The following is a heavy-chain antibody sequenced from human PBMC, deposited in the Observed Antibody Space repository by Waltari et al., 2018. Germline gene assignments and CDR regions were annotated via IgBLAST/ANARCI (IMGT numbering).Heavy chain of an antibody. CDR2: INPNSGGT. CDR3: ARDLPYSSSSVAFDI. CDR1: GYTFTGYY. V-gene: IGHV1-2*06. D-gene: IGHD6-6*01. J-gene: IGHJ3*02. Sequence: QVQLVQSGAEVKKPGASVKVSCKASGYTFTGYYMHWVRQAPGQGLEWMGRINPNSGGTNYAQKFQGRVTMTRDTSISTAYMELSRLRSDDTAVYYCARDLPYSSSSVAFDIWGQGTMVTVSS.